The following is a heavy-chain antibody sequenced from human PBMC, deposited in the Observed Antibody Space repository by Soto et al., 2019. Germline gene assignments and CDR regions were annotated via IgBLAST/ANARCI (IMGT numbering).Heavy chain of an antibody. D-gene: IGHD3-3*01. CDR1: GGSISSGGYS. CDR3: ASSLYDFWSGSYGMDV. Sequence: TSETLSLTCAVSGGSISSGGYSWSWIRQPPGKGLEWIGYIYHSGSTYYNPSLKSRVTISVDRSKNQFSLKLSSVTAADTAVYYCASSLYDFWSGSYGMDVWGQGTTVTVSS. V-gene: IGHV4-30-2*01. CDR2: IYHSGST. J-gene: IGHJ6*02.